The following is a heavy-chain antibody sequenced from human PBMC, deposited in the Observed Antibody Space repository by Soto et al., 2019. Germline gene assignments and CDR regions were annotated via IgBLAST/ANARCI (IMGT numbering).Heavy chain of an antibody. CDR2: IYYSGST. D-gene: IGHD6-13*01. J-gene: IGHJ5*02. CDR3: ASPLRIAAAATAGWFDP. V-gene: IGHV4-39*01. CDR1: GGSISSSSYY. Sequence: QLQLQESGPGLVKPSETLSLTCTVSGGSISSSSYYWGWIRQPPGKGLEWIGSIYYSGSTYYNPSLKSRVTISVDTSKNQFSLKLSSVTAADTAVYYCASPLRIAAAATAGWFDPWGQGTLVTVSS.